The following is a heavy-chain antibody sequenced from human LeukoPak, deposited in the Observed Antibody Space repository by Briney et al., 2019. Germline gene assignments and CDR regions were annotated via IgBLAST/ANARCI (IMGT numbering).Heavy chain of an antibody. Sequence: PSETLSLTCTVSGGSISSSSYYWSWIRQPPGKGLEWIGEINHSGSTNYNPSLKSRVTISVDTSKNQFSLKLSSVTAADTAVYYCARVSGGYLNWFDPWGQGTLVTVSS. D-gene: IGHD1-26*01. CDR1: GGSISSSSYY. CDR3: ARVSGGYLNWFDP. CDR2: INHSGST. V-gene: IGHV4-39*07. J-gene: IGHJ5*02.